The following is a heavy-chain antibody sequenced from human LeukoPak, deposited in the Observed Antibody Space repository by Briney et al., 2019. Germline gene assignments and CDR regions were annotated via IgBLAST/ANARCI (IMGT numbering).Heavy chain of an antibody. D-gene: IGHD3-10*01. Sequence: GGSLRLSCAASGFTFSSYSMNWVRQAPGKGLEWVSSISSSSSYIYYADSAKGRFTISRDNAKNSLYLQMNSLRAEDTAVYYCARARGYYGMDIWGQGTTVTVSS. J-gene: IGHJ6*02. CDR3: ARARGYYGMDI. CDR1: GFTFSSYS. V-gene: IGHV3-21*01. CDR2: ISSSSSYI.